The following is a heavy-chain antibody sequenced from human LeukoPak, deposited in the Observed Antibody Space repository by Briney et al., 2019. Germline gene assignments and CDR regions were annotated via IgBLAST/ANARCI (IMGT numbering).Heavy chain of an antibody. J-gene: IGHJ4*02. V-gene: IGHV3-30*04. CDR1: GFTFSSYA. CDR3: ARDHATIVIAAAFDY. Sequence: GGSLRLSCAASGFTFSSYAMHWVRQAPGKGLEWVAVISYDGSNKYCADSVKGRFTISRDNSKNTLYLQMNSLRAEDTAVYYCARDHATIVIAAAFDYWGQGTLVTVSS. D-gene: IGHD6-13*01. CDR2: ISYDGSNK.